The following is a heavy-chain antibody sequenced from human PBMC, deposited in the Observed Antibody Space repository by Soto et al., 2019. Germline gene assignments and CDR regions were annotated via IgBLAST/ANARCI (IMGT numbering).Heavy chain of an antibody. Sequence: QLQLQESGPGLVKPSETLSLTCTVSGDSISSSSYYWGWIRQPPGKGLEWIGSIYYSGSTYYNPSLKSRVTISVDTSKNLFSLKLSSVTAADTAVYYCARLGYSSGWYQPNFDYWGQGTLVTVSS. CDR2: IYYSGST. D-gene: IGHD6-19*01. CDR1: GDSISSSSYY. V-gene: IGHV4-39*01. CDR3: ARLGYSSGWYQPNFDY. J-gene: IGHJ4*02.